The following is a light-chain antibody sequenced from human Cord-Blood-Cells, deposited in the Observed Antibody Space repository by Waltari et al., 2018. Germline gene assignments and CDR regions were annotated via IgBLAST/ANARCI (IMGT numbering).Light chain of an antibody. J-gene: IGLJ3*02. Sequence: QSALTQPASVSGSPGQSITISCTGTSSDVGSYNLVSWYQQHPGKAPKLMIYEGSKRPSGVSNRFAGSKSGNTASRTVPGLQAEDEADYYCCSYAGSSTCVFGGGTKLTVL. CDR3: CSYAGSSTCV. V-gene: IGLV2-23*01. CDR2: EGS. CDR1: SSDVGSYNL.